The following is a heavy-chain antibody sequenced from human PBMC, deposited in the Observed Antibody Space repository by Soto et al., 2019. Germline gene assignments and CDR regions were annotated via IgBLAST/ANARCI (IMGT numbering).Heavy chain of an antibody. CDR2: IYYSGST. CDR1: GGSISSYY. V-gene: IGHV4-59*08. J-gene: IGHJ4*02. D-gene: IGHD6-19*01. Sequence: PSETLSLTCTVSGGSISSYYWSWIRQPPGKGLEWIGYIYYSGSTNYNPSLKSRVTISVDTSKNQFSLKLSSVTAADTAVYYCARHSNQWLVPHYDYWGQGTLVTVSS. CDR3: ARHSNQWLVPHYDY.